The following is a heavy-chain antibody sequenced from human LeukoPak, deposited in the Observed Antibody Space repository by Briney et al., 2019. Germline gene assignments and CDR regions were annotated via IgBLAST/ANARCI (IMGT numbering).Heavy chain of an antibody. V-gene: IGHV3-74*01. J-gene: IGHJ1*01. CDR2: INSDGTNT. CDR1: GFTFSSDW. CDR3: ARSLEQ. Sequence: GGSLRLSCAASGFTFSSDWTHWVRHPPGKGLVWVSRINSDGTNTSYADSVKGRFTISRDYAKNTLYLQMNSLRAEDTAVYYCARSLEQWGQGTLVTVSS. D-gene: IGHD5/OR15-5a*01.